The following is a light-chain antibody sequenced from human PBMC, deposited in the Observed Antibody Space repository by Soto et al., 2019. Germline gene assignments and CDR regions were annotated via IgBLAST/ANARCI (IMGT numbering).Light chain of an antibody. CDR2: EVT. J-gene: IGLJ2*01. CDR3: SSYTSSSTVL. CDR1: SSDIYDYKY. Sequence: QSVLTQPASVSGSPGQSITISCTGTSSDIYDYKYVSWYQQHPGKAPKLMIYEVTNRPSGVSNRFSGSKSANTAYLTISALQAEDEADYYCSSYTSSSTVLFGGGTQLTVL. V-gene: IGLV2-14*01.